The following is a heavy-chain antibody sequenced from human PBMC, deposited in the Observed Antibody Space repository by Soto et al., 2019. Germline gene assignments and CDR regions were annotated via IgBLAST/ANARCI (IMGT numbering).Heavy chain of an antibody. J-gene: IGHJ4*02. CDR1: GFSLSTSGVG. Sequence: QITLKESGPTLVKPTQTLTLTCTFSGFSLSTSGVGVGWIRQPPGKALEWLALIYWDDDKRYSPSLKSRLTITKDLSNDQVVITMTNIDPLVTATYYCAHTDFGVVIPHFDSCGQGTLVTVSS. D-gene: IGHD3-3*01. V-gene: IGHV2-5*02. CDR2: IYWDDDK. CDR3: AHTDFGVVIPHFDS.